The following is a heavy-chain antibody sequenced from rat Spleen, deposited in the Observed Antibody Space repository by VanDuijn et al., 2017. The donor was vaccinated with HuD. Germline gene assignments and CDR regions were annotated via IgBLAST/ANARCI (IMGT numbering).Heavy chain of an antibody. D-gene: IGHD1-11*01. V-gene: IGHV5S10*01. CDR1: GFSFSDYN. J-gene: IGHJ3*01. CDR3: TTGGGRMGFAY. Sequence: EVQLVESGGGLVQPGRSLKFSCAASGFSFSDYNMAWIRQAPQKGLEPVAISVYDGIRTYYRDSARGRFTISRDNSRNTLYLQVDSLTSEDTATYYCTTGGGRMGFAYWGQGTLVTVSS. CDR2: SVYDGIRT.